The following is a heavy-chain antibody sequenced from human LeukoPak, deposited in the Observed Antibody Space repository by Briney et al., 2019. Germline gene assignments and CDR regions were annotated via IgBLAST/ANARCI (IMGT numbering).Heavy chain of an antibody. CDR2: INHSGST. Sequence: SETLSLTCAVYGGSFSGYYWSWIRQPPGKGLEWIGEINHSGSTNYNPSLKSRVTISVDTSKNQFSLKLSSVTAADTAVYYCARAADVLRFLEWLTRPPYNWFDPWGQGTLVTVSS. V-gene: IGHV4-34*01. J-gene: IGHJ5*02. CDR3: ARAADVLRFLEWLTRPPYNWFDP. CDR1: GGSFSGYY. D-gene: IGHD3-3*01.